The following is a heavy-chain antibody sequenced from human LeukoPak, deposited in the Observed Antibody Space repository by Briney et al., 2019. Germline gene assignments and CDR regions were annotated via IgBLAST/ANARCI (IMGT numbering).Heavy chain of an antibody. D-gene: IGHD2-15*01. CDR3: ARGYCSGGSCLEYDY. CDR2: INPNSGGT. V-gene: IGHV1-2*02. CDR1: GYTFTGYY. J-gene: IGHJ4*02. Sequence: ASVKVSCTASGYTFTGYYMHWVRQAPGQGLEWMGWINPNSGGTNYAQKFQGRVTMTRDTSISTAYMELSRLRSDDMAVYYCARGYCSGGSCLEYDYWGQGTLVTVSS.